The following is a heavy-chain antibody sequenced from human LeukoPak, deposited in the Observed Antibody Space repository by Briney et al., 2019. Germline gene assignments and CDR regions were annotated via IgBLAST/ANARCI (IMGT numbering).Heavy chain of an antibody. D-gene: IGHD6-19*01. CDR3: ARRDISGWYYFDY. J-gene: IGHJ4*02. V-gene: IGHV5-51*01. CDR2: IYPGDSDA. Sequence: PGESLKISCKGSGYSFTNYWIGWVRQMPGKGLEWMGIIYPGDSDARYSPSFQGQVTISADKSITTAYLQWSSLKASGSAMYYCARRDISGWYYFDYWGQGTLVTVSS. CDR1: GYSFTNYW.